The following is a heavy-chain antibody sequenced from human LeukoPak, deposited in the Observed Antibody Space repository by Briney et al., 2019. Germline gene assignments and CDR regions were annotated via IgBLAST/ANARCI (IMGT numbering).Heavy chain of an antibody. D-gene: IGHD4/OR15-4a*01. CDR2: IRSKAFGGTT. CDR3: SRDNPFGAY. V-gene: IGHV3-49*03. CDR1: GFTFGDYT. J-gene: IGHJ4*02. Sequence: GGSLRLSCTASGFTFGDYTMSWFRQAPGKGLEWVGFIRSKAFGGTTQYAASVKGRFTISRDDSHTIACLQMNSLKTEDTAVYYCSRDNPFGAYWGQGTLVTVSS.